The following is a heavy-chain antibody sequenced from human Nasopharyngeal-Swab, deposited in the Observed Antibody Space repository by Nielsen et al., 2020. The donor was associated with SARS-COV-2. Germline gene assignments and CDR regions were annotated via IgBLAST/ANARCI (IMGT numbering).Heavy chain of an antibody. J-gene: IGHJ4*02. V-gene: IGHV3-48*04. Sequence: VRQAPGKGLEWVSYISSSSSTIYYADSVKGRFTISRDNAKNSLYLQMNSLRAEDTAVYYCARVGYDYIWGSYRYTGGSFDYWGQGTLVTVSS. CDR2: ISSSSSTI. CDR3: ARVGYDYIWGSYRYTGGSFDY. D-gene: IGHD3-16*02.